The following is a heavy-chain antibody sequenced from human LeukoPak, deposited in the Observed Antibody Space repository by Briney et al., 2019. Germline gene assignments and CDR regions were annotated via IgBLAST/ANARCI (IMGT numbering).Heavy chain of an antibody. CDR1: GGSISSYY. CDR3: AREHGYCSSWYVDY. CDR2: IYDSGST. Sequence: SETLSLTCTVSGGSISSYYWSWIRQPPGKGLEWIGYIYDSGSTNYNPSLKSRVTISVDTSKNQFSLKLSSVTAADTAVYYCAREHGYCSSWYVDYWGQGTLVTVSS. D-gene: IGHD6-13*01. J-gene: IGHJ4*02. V-gene: IGHV4-59*01.